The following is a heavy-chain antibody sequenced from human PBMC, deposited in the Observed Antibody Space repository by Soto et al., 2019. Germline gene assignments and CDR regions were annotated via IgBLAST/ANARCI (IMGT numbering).Heavy chain of an antibody. D-gene: IGHD1-1*01. CDR2: TSGSGGNT. V-gene: IGHV3-23*01. J-gene: IGHJ4*02. CDR1: GFTFSSSA. Sequence: GGSLRLSCAASGFTFSSSAMSWVRQAPGKGLEWVSGTSGSGGNTYNADSVKGRFAISRDNSRNTLYLQMNSLRAEDTAVYYCAKDALERRPYYFDYWGQGTLVTVSS. CDR3: AKDALERRPYYFDY.